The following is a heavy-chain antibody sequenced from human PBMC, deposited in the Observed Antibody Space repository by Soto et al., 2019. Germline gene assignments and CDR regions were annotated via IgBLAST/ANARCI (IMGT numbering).Heavy chain of an antibody. CDR3: ARQPWFGELSNTNYYYYGMDV. V-gene: IGHV5-51*01. Sequence: GESLKISCKGSGYSFTSYWIVWVRQMPGKGLEWMGIIYPGDSDTRYSPSFQGQVTISADKSISTAYLQWSSLKASDAAMYYWARQPWFGELSNTNYYYYGMDVWGQGTTVTVSS. CDR1: GYSFTSYW. D-gene: IGHD3-10*01. CDR2: IYPGDSDT. J-gene: IGHJ6*02.